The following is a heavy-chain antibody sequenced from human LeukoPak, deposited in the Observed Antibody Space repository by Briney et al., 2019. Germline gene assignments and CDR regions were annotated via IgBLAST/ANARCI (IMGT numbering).Heavy chain of an antibody. CDR1: SDSISSSSYL. Sequence: SETLSLTCSVSSDSISSSSYLWVWVRQPPGKGLEWIGDIYSNGHISYDPSLKSRAAISVDTSKNQFSLNLSSVTAADTAVYYCARRHYGSGNIDSWGQGTLVTVSS. V-gene: IGHV4-39*01. J-gene: IGHJ4*02. D-gene: IGHD3-10*01. CDR3: ARRHYGSGNIDS. CDR2: IYSNGHI.